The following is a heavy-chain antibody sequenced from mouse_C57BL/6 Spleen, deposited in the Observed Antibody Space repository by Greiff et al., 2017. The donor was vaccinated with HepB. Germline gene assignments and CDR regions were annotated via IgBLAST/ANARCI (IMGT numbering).Heavy chain of an antibody. Sequence: EVKLEESGGGLVQPGGSMKLSCVASGFTFSNYWMNWVRQSPEKGLEWVAQIRLKSDNYATHYAESVKGRFTISRDDSKSSVYLQMNNLRAEDTGIYYCTVYYEYDRPPMDYWGQGTSVTVSS. CDR1: GFTFSNYW. CDR2: IRLKSDNYAT. V-gene: IGHV6-3*01. J-gene: IGHJ4*01. D-gene: IGHD2-4*01. CDR3: TVYYEYDRPPMDY.